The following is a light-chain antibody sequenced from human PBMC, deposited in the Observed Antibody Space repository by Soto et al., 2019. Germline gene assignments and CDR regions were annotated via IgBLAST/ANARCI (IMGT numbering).Light chain of an antibody. CDR2: AAS. J-gene: IGKJ4*01. V-gene: IGKV1-39*01. CDR1: QSISSY. Sequence: DIQMTPSPSSLSASVGDRVTITCRASQSISSYLNWYQQKPGKAPKLLIYAASSLQSGVPSRFSGSGSGTDFTLTISSLQPEDFATYYCQQSYSTLLTFGGGTKVDIK. CDR3: QQSYSTLLT.